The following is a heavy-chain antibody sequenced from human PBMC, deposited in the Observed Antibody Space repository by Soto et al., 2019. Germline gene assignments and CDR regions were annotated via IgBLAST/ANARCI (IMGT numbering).Heavy chain of an antibody. Sequence: GESLRVSGKGAGYSFTEYWIGWVRQMPGKGLEWMAIIYPGDSDTRYSPSFQGQVTISADKSISTAYLQWSSLKASDSAMYYCARLPGAGWSNLDYWGQGTLVTVSS. CDR3: ARLPGAGWSNLDY. J-gene: IGHJ4*02. D-gene: IGHD6-19*01. CDR2: IYPGDSDT. V-gene: IGHV5-51*01. CDR1: GYSFTEYW.